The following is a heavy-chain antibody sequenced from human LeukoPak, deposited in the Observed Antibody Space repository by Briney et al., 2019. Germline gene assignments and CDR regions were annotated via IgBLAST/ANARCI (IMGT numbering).Heavy chain of an antibody. CDR3: ARGLHYYYYYMDV. D-gene: IGHD2-15*01. CDR1: GFTFSDYY. J-gene: IGHJ6*03. CDR2: ISSSGSTI. Sequence: GGSLRLSCAASGFTFSDYYMSWIRQAPGKGLEWVSYISSSGSTIYYADSVKGRFTISRDNAKDSLYLQMNSLRAEDTAVYYCARGLHYYYYYMDVWGKGTTVTVSS. V-gene: IGHV3-11*01.